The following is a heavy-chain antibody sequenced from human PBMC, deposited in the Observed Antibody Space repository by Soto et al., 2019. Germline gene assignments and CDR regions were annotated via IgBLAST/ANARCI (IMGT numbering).Heavy chain of an antibody. J-gene: IGHJ4*02. CDR3: ARHGSGENYFDY. Sequence: QVQLVQSGAEVKKPGASLRVSCKASGYTFNTYGISWVRQDPGKGLEWMGWISTSTGKTNYAHNFQDRVTMTTDTSTTTAYVELRSLTSDDTAVYYCARHGSGENYFDYWGRGTLVTVSS. CDR2: ISTSTGKT. V-gene: IGHV1-18*04. CDR1: GYTFNTYG. D-gene: IGHD3-10*01.